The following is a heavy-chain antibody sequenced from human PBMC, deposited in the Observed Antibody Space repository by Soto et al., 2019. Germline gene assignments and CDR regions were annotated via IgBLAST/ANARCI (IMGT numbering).Heavy chain of an antibody. V-gene: IGHV2-5*02. CDR1: GFSLSTSEVG. CDR2: IYWDDDK. Sequence: SGPTLVNPTQTLTVTFTFPGFSLSTSEVGVGWVRQPPGKALEWLALIYWDDDKRYSPSLKSRLTITKDTSKNQVVLTMTNMEPVDTATYYCAHAAAVGKWGNWFDPLGPGNPGHRLL. CDR3: AHAAAVGKWGNWFDP. J-gene: IGHJ5*02. D-gene: IGHD6-13*01.